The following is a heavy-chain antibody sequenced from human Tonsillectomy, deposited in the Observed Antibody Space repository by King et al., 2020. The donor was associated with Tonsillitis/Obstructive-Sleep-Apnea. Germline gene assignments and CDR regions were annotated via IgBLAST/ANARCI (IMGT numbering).Heavy chain of an antibody. J-gene: IGHJ4*02. CDR3: ARGSSGYNGYETTFDY. CDR2: IYPGDSDT. CDR1: GYSFTNYW. V-gene: IGHV5-51*01. Sequence: VQLVQSGAEVKKPGESLKISCKGFGYSFTNYWIGWVRQMPGKGLEWMGIIYPGDSDTRYSPSFQGQVTISADKSISTAYLQWSSLKASDTAIYYCARGSSGYNGYETTFDYWGQGTLVTVSS. D-gene: IGHD5-12*01.